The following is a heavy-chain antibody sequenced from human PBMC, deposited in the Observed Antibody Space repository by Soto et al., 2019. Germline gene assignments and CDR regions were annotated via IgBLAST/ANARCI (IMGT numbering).Heavy chain of an antibody. D-gene: IGHD3-10*01. CDR2: INAGNGNT. Sequence: ASVQVSCKASGYTFTSYAMHWVRQAPGQRLEWMGWINAGNGNTKYSQKFQGRVTITRDTSASTAYMELSSLRSEDTAVYYCARALGELLDLDYWGQGTLVTVSS. CDR1: GYTFTSYA. CDR3: ARALGELLDLDY. J-gene: IGHJ4*02. V-gene: IGHV1-3*01.